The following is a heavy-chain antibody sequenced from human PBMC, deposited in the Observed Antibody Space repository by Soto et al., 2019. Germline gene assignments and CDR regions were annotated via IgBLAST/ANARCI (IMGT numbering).Heavy chain of an antibody. J-gene: IGHJ5*02. Sequence: PSETLSLTCTVSGGSVSSGSYYWSWIRQPPGKGLEWIGYIYYSWSTNYNPSLKSRXTISVDTSKNQFSLKLGSVTAADTAVYYCARLWSGYSSYGNWFDPWGQGTLVTVSS. CDR1: GGSVSSGSYY. V-gene: IGHV4-61*01. CDR3: ARLWSGYSSYGNWFDP. D-gene: IGHD3-3*01. CDR2: IYYSWST.